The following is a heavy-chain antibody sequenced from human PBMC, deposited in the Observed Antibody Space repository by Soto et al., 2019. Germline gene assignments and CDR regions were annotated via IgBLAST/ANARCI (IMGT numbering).Heavy chain of an antibody. CDR3: ARANYDFWSGYYVGPMDV. D-gene: IGHD3-3*01. CDR1: GFSFSAYA. J-gene: IGHJ6*02. Sequence: PGGSLRLSCAASGFSFSAYAMYCVRQAPGKGLEWVSAISCSSSEIYYADSVKGRFTISRDNAKNSLYLQMNSLRAEDTAVYYCARANYDFWSGYYVGPMDVWGQGTTVTVSS. V-gene: IGHV3-21*01. CDR2: ISCSSSEI.